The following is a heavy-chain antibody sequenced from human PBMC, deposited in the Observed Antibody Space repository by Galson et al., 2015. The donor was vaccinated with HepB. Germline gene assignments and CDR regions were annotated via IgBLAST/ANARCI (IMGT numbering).Heavy chain of an antibody. Sequence: SLRLSCAASGFTFSSYGMHWVRQAPGKGLEWVAVIWYDGSNKYYADSVKGRFTISRDNSKNTLYLQMNSLRAEDTAVYYCASTYGDYALWEVAFDIWGQGTMVTVSS. J-gene: IGHJ3*02. CDR1: GFTFSSYG. CDR2: IWYDGSNK. CDR3: ASTYGDYALWEVAFDI. V-gene: IGHV3-33*01. D-gene: IGHD4-17*01.